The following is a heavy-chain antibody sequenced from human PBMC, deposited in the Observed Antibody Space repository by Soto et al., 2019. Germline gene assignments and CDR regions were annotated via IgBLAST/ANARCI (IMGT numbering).Heavy chain of an antibody. CDR2: ISSSNSYI. CDR1: GFTFSSYS. J-gene: IGHJ6*02. V-gene: IGHV3-21*01. Sequence: GSLRLSCAASGFTFSSYSMNWVRQAQGKELEWVSSISSSNSYIYYADSVKGRFTISRENAKNSLYLQMHSLRAEDTAVYYWARDQIAAAGQEYYYGIDVWGQGTTVTVSS. CDR3: ARDQIAAAGQEYYYGIDV. D-gene: IGHD6-13*01.